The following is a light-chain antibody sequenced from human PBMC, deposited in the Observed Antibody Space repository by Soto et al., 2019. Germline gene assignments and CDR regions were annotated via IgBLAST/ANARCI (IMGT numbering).Light chain of an antibody. J-gene: IGKJ1*01. CDR3: QQYGSSPRT. V-gene: IGKV3-20*01. Sequence: EIVLTQSPGTPSLSPGEGATLSCRASQSVSSSYLAWYQQKPGQAPRLLIYLASSRAPGIPDRFSGSGSGTDFPLTISRLEPEDFAVYYCQQYGSSPRTFGQGTKVEIK. CDR2: LAS. CDR1: QSVSSSY.